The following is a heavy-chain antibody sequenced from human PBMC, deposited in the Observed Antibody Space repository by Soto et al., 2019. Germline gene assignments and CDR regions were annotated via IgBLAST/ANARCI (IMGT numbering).Heavy chain of an antibody. CDR1: GFTFSSYA. Sequence: GGSLRLSCAASGFTFSSYAMSWVRQAPGKGLEWVSAISGSGGSTYYADSVKGRFTISRDNSKNTLYLQRNSLRAEDTAVYYCAKDVDSFSNSPFDYWGQGTLVTVSS. J-gene: IGHJ4*02. CDR2: ISGSGGST. V-gene: IGHV3-23*01. CDR3: AKDVDSFSNSPFDY. D-gene: IGHD6-6*01.